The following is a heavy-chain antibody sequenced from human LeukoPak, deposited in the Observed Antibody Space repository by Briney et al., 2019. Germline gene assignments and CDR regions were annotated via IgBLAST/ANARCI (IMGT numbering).Heavy chain of an antibody. D-gene: IGHD3-10*01. Sequence: SVTVSSKASEGTFFGYSIDWVRQAPGQGLDWVGGINPIFNILYYAQNFQGRVTITADESTNTAYLELDSLKHDDTAVYYCAAGRRLGELFFDYWGQGTLVSVSS. V-gene: IGHV1-69*13. CDR2: INPIFNIL. J-gene: IGHJ4*02. CDR3: AAGRRLGELFFDY. CDR1: EGTFFGYS.